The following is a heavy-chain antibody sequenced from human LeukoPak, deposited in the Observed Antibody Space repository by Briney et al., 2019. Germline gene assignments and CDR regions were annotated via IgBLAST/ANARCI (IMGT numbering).Heavy chain of an antibody. V-gene: IGHV3-33*01. D-gene: IGHD4-17*01. CDR3: AMRYGDYVVN. CDR1: GFTFSSYG. Sequence: GRSLRLSCAASGFTFSSYGMHWVRQAPGKGLEWVAVIWYDGSNKYYADSVKGRFTTSRDNSKNTLYLQMNSLRAEDTAVYYCAMRYGDYVVNWGQGTLVTVSS. CDR2: IWYDGSNK. J-gene: IGHJ4*02.